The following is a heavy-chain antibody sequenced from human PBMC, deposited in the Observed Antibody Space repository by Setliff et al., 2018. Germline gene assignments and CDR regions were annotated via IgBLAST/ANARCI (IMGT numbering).Heavy chain of an antibody. D-gene: IGHD6-13*01. CDR2: ISAYNGNT. CDR3: ARERSSSWPTKYYFDY. CDR1: GYTFTSYG. V-gene: IGHV1-18*01. Sequence: ASVKVSCKASGYTFTSYGISWVRQAPGQGLEWMGWISAYNGNTNYAQKLQGRVTMTTDTPTSTAYMELSSLRSEDTAVYYCARERSSSWPTKYYFDYWGQGTLVTVSS. J-gene: IGHJ4*02.